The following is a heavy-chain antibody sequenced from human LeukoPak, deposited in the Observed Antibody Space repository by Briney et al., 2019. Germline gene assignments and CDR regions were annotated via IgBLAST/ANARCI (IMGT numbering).Heavy chain of an antibody. D-gene: IGHD6-19*01. CDR1: GFTYSNYA. V-gene: IGHV3-23*01. J-gene: IGHJ4*02. CDR2: ISVSGGSR. CDR3: AKDGQYSTGWYFDY. Sequence: GGSLRLSCAASGFTYSNYAMSWARQAPGKGLEWVSGISVSGGSRYYADSVKGRFTISRDNSKNTLYLQMNSLRAEDAAVYYCAKDGQYSTGWYFDYWGQGTLVTVSS.